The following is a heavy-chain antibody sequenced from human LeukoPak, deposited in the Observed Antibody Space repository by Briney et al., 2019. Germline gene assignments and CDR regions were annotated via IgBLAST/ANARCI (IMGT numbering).Heavy chain of an antibody. D-gene: IGHD3-10*01. J-gene: IGHJ6*04. CDR2: IYTSGST. V-gene: IGHV4-61*02. Sequence: TLSLTCTVSGGSISSGSYYLSWIRQPAGKGLEWIGRIYTSGSTNYNPSLKSRVTISVDTSKNQFSLKLSSVTAADTAVYYCARGGWFGESTMDVWGKGTTVTVSS. CDR3: ARGGWFGESTMDV. CDR1: GGSISSGSYY.